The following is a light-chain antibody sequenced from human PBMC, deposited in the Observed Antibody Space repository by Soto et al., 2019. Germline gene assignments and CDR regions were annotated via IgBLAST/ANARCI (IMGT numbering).Light chain of an antibody. CDR3: SSYAGNNNLV. Sequence: QSALTQPPSASGSPGQSVTISCTGTSSDVGDYNYVSWYQQHPGKAPKFIIYEVTMRPSGVPDRFSGSKSGNTASLTVSGLQAEDEADYYCSSYAGNNNLVFGGGTKVTVL. J-gene: IGLJ3*02. CDR2: EVT. V-gene: IGLV2-8*01. CDR1: SSDVGDYNY.